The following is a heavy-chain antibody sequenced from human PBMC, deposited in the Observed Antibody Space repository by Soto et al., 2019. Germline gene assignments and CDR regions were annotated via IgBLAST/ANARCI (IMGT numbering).Heavy chain of an antibody. CDR2: IDPSDSYT. V-gene: IGHV5-10-1*01. CDR3: ARHYCSGGSCYFYYYYGMDV. D-gene: IGHD2-15*01. CDR1: GYSFTSYW. J-gene: IGHJ6*02. Sequence: PGESLKISCKGSGYSFTSYWISWVRQMPGKGLEWMGRIDPSDSYTNYSPSFQGHVTISADKSISTAYLQWSSLKASDTAMYYCARHYCSGGSCYFYYYYGMDVWGQGTTVTVSS.